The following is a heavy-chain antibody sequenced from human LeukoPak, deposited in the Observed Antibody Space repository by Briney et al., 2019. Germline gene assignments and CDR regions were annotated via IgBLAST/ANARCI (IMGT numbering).Heavy chain of an antibody. V-gene: IGHV1-2*02. J-gene: IGHJ3*02. CDR3: ARARDIVVVPAAERDAFYI. D-gene: IGHD2-2*01. CDR2: INPNSGGT. Sequence: ASVKVSCKASGYTFTGYYMHWVRQAPGQGLEWMGWINPNSGGTNYAQKFQGRVTMTRDTSISTAYMELSRLRSDDTAVYYCARARDIVVVPAAERDAFYIWGQGTMVTVSS. CDR1: GYTFTGYY.